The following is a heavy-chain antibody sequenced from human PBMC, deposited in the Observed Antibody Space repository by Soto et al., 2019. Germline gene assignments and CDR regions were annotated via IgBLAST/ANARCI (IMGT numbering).Heavy chain of an antibody. D-gene: IGHD2-21*02. Sequence: SETLYLTCTVSGGSVSSGSYYWSWIRQPPGKGLEWIGYIYYSGSTNYNPSLKSRVTISVDTSKNQFSLKLSSVTAADTATYNCAQARCGKNCYPTHFDNWGQGTLVPVSS. J-gene: IGHJ4*02. CDR1: GGSVSSGSYY. V-gene: IGHV4-61*01. CDR2: IYYSGST. CDR3: AQARCGKNCYPTHFDN.